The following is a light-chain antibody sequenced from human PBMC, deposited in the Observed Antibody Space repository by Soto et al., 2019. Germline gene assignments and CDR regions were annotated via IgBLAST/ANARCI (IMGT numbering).Light chain of an antibody. CDR3: QHYVGARWT. J-gene: IGKJ1*01. Sequence: EIVLTQSPGTLSLSPGERATLSCRASQSFSGSYLAWYQQRPGQAPRLLIYGASSRATGIPDRFSGSESGTDFTLTISRLQPEEFAGYYCQHYVGARWTFGQGTKVEI. V-gene: IGKV3-20*01. CDR2: GAS. CDR1: QSFSGSY.